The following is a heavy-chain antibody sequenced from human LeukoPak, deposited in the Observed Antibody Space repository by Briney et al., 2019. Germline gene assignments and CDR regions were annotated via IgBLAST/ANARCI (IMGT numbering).Heavy chain of an antibody. CDR3: VKYSNSCYDP. V-gene: IGHV3-64D*06. J-gene: IGHJ5*02. D-gene: IGHD2-2*01. Sequence: GVSLRLSCSASGFTFNIYAMHWVRQAPGTGLEYVSAISTDGRGTYYADSVKGRFTISRDNSKNTLYLQMSSLRPEDTAIYYCVKYSNSCYDPWGQGTLVTVSP. CDR2: ISTDGRGT. CDR1: GFTFNIYA.